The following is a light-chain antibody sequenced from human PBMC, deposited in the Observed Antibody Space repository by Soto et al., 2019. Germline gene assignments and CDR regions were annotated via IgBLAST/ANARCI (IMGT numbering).Light chain of an antibody. V-gene: IGKV3-20*01. CDR2: GAS. CDR3: QQYEAVVT. Sequence: IVLSRAPCTLSLTPWERATLSGVASQSLTNNYFAWYQQKPGRALRLLIDGASTRATGIPDRFSGSGSGTDFTLTISRLEPEDVAVYYCQQYEAVVTFGQGTKVDIK. CDR1: QSLTNNY. J-gene: IGKJ1*01.